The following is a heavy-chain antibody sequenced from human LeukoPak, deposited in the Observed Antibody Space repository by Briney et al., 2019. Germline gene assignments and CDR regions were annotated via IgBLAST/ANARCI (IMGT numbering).Heavy chain of an antibody. CDR3: ARVGTTTLVYPLDY. J-gene: IGHJ4*02. Sequence: GGSLRLSCAASGFTFSSYAMHWVRQAPGKGLEYVSAISSNGGSTYYANSVKGRFTISRDNSKNTLYPQMGSLRAEDMAVYYCARVGTTTLVYPLDYWGQGTLVTVSS. CDR1: GFTFSSYA. V-gene: IGHV3-64*01. D-gene: IGHD1-7*01. CDR2: ISSNGGST.